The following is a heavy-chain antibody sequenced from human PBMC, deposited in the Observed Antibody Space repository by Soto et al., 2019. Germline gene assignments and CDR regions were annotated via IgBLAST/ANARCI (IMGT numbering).Heavy chain of an antibody. J-gene: IGHJ4*02. CDR2: IYYSGST. CDR3: ARQPIVVVPAAPTSTDY. CDR1: GGSISSSSYY. V-gene: IGHV4-39*01. Sequence: SETLSLTCTVSGGSISSSSYYWGWIRQPPGKGLEWIGSIYYSGSTYYNPSLKSRVTISVDTSKNQFSLKLSSVTAADTAVYYCARQPIVVVPAAPTSTDYWGQGTLVTISS. D-gene: IGHD2-2*01.